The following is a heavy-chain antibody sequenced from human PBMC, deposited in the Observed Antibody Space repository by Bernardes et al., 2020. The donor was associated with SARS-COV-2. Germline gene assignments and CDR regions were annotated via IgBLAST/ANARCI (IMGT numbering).Heavy chain of an antibody. J-gene: IGHJ4*02. CDR2: IKNKAYGGTT. D-gene: IGHD2-15*01. V-gene: IGHV3-49*04. CDR3: ARGAIGGSLNYGTFDS. CDR1: GFTFGDFG. Sequence: GGSLRLSCTASGFTFGDFGMTWVRQAPGKGLEWVGLIKNKAYGGTTEYAASVKGRFTISRDDSKSTAYLQMNSLKTEDTGLYYCARGAIGGSLNYGTFDSWGQGTPVTVSS.